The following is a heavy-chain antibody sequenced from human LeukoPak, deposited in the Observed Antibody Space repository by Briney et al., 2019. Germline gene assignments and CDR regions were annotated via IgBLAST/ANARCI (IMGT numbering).Heavy chain of an antibody. J-gene: IGHJ5*02. CDR2: ISSSGSTI. CDR1: GFTFSDYY. D-gene: IGHD4-17*01. V-gene: IGHV3-11*04. CDR3: AREENGDYDVWFDP. Sequence: GGSLRLSCAASGFTFSDYYMSWIRQAPGKGLEWVSYISSSGSTIYYADSVKGRFTISRDNAKNSLYLQMNSLRAEDTAVYYCAREENGDYDVWFDPWVQGTLVTVSS.